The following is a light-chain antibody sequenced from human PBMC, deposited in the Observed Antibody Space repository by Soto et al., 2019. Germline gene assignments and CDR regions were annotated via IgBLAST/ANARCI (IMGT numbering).Light chain of an antibody. CDR1: QSVFYSSNNKNY. J-gene: IGKJ2*01. CDR3: QQYYSTPYT. Sequence: DIVMTQSPDSLAVSLGERATINCKSSQSVFYSSNNKNYLAWYQQKPGQPPKLLIYSASTRESGVPGRFSGSGSVTDSTLTISSLQAEDVAVYYCQQYYSTPYTFGQGTKLEIK. CDR2: SAS. V-gene: IGKV4-1*01.